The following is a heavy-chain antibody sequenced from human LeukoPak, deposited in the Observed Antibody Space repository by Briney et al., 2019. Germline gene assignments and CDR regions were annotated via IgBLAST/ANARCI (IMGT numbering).Heavy chain of an antibody. J-gene: IGHJ6*03. Sequence: GGSLRLSCAASGFTFSNYAMHWVRQAPGKGLEWVTVISYDGSNKYYVDSVKGRFTISGDNSKNTLYPQMNSLRAEDTAVYYCAKDSGRTDAFGTSSPYYMDVWGKATTVTISS. V-gene: IGHV3-30*04. D-gene: IGHD3-10*01. CDR1: GFTFSNYA. CDR3: AKDSGRTDAFGTSSPYYMDV. CDR2: ISYDGSNK.